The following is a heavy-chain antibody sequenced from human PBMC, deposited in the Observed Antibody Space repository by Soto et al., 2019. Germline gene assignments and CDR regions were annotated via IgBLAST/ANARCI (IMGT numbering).Heavy chain of an antibody. CDR1: GFTFSSYA. CDR2: ISYDGSNK. D-gene: IGHD2-2*01. Sequence: GGSLRLSCAASGFTFSSYAMHWFRQAPGKGLEWVAVISYDGSNKYYADSVKGRFTISRDNSKNTLYLQMNSLRAEDTAVYYCASFLYCSSTSCHDYWGQGTLVTVSS. V-gene: IGHV3-30-3*01. CDR3: ASFLYCSSTSCHDY. J-gene: IGHJ4*02.